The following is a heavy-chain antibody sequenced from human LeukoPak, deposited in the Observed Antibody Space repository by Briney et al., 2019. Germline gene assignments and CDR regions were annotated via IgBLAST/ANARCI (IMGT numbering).Heavy chain of an antibody. J-gene: IGHJ4*02. CDR3: TRRLSFSGSDY. Sequence: GGSLRLSCAASGFTFSSYAMSWVRQAPGKGLEWVGFIRTKTYGGTPEYAASVKGRFTISRTDSESIAFLQMNSLTTEDTAVYYCTRRLSFSGSDYWGQGTLVSVSS. V-gene: IGHV3-49*04. CDR1: GFTFSSYA. CDR2: IRTKTYGGTP. D-gene: IGHD6-25*01.